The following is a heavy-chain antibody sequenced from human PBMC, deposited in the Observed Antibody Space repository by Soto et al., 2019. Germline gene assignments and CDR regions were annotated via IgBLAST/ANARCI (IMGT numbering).Heavy chain of an antibody. CDR1: GFTFSSYG. Sequence: GGSLRLSCAASGFTFSSYGMHWVRQAPGKGLEWVAVISYDGSNKYYADSLKGRFTISRDNSKNTLYLQMNSLRAEDTAVYYCAKGRKATPYYYYYYYMDVWGKGTTVTVSS. CDR2: ISYDGSNK. CDR3: AKGRKATPYYYYYYYMDV. J-gene: IGHJ6*03. V-gene: IGHV3-30*18.